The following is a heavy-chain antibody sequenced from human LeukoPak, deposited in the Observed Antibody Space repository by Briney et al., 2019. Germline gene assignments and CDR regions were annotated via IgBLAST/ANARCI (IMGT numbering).Heavy chain of an antibody. CDR1: GGTFSSYA. V-gene: IGHV1-69*13. Sequence: SVKVSCKAPGGTFSSYAISWVRQAPGQGLEWMGGIIPIFGTANYAQKFQGRVTITADESTSTAYMELSSLRSEDTAVYYCAAPQYYYDSSGYPLTYWGQGTLVTVSS. D-gene: IGHD3-22*01. CDR2: IIPIFGTA. J-gene: IGHJ4*02. CDR3: AAPQYYYDSSGYPLTY.